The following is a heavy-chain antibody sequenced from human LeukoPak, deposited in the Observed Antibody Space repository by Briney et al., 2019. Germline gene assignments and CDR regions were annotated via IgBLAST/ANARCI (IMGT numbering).Heavy chain of an antibody. D-gene: IGHD3-22*01. CDR3: ARGRLGSVVFEGYYYFMDV. CDR2: VYNGGST. Sequence: RSETLSLTCAVYGGSFNDYFWTWIRQPPGKGLEWIGEVYNGGSTNYNPSLKSRVIISVDTSKNQFSLRLSSVTVADTAVYYCARGRLGSVVFEGYYYFMDVWGKGTTVTVSS. V-gene: IGHV4-34*01. J-gene: IGHJ6*03. CDR1: GGSFNDYF.